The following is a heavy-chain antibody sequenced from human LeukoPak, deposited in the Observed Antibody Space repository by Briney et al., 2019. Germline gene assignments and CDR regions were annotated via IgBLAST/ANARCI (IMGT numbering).Heavy chain of an antibody. J-gene: IGHJ4*02. V-gene: IGHV3-48*03. CDR3: ARDSYYDSSGYYYVFDY. D-gene: IGHD3-22*01. CDR1: GFTFSSYE. CDR2: ISSSGSTI. Sequence: GGSLTLSCAASGFTFSSYEMNWVRQAPGKGLEWVSYISSSGSTIYYADSVKGRFTISRDNAKNSLYLQMNSLRAEDTAVYYCARDSYYDSSGYYYVFDYWGQGTLVTVSS.